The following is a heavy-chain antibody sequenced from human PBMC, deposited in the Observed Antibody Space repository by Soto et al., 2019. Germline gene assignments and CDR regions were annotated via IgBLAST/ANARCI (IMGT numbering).Heavy chain of an antibody. CDR2: ITDSGGTT. CDR1: GFTFSSYA. CDR3: APGADRTKVRLG. V-gene: IGHV3-23*01. D-gene: IGHD1-7*01. Sequence: GGSLRLSCVASGFTFSSYAMSWVRQAPGKGPEWVSTITDSGGTTYYADSVKGRFTISRDNSKNTQYLQMNSLRAEDTAVYYCAPGADRTKVRLGWGQGTLVTVSS. J-gene: IGHJ4*02.